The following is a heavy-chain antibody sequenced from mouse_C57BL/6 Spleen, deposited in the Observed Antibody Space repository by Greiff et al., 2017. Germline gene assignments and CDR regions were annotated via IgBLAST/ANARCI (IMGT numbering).Heavy chain of an antibody. D-gene: IGHD1-1*01. CDR3: ARDQDTTEYFDV. J-gene: IGHJ1*03. V-gene: IGHV5-4*01. CDR2: ISDGGSYT. Sequence: EVKLVESGGGLVKPGGSLKLSCAASGFTFSSYAMSWVRQTPEKRLEWVATISDGGSYTYYPDNVKGRFTISRDNAKNNLYLQMSHLKSEDTAMYYCARDQDTTEYFDVWGTGTTVTVSS. CDR1: GFTFSSYA.